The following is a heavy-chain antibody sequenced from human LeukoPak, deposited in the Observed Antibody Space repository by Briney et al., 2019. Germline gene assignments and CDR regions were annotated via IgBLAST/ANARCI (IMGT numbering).Heavy chain of an antibody. Sequence: SGPTLVNPTQTLTLTCAFSGFSLSTSGVGVGWIRQPPEKALEWLALIYCDDDNRNSPSLRSRLTITKDTSKNQVVLTLTNMDPVDTATYCCAQTKYSLSSPGWFDPWGQGTLVTVSS. V-gene: IGHV2-5*02. J-gene: IGHJ5*02. D-gene: IGHD5-18*01. CDR1: GFSLSTSGVG. CDR3: AQTKYSLSSPGWFDP. CDR2: IYCDDDN.